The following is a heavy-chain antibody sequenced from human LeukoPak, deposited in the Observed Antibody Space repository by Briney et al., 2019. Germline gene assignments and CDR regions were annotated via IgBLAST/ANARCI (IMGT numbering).Heavy chain of an antibody. Sequence: GASVKVSCKASGGTFSSYAISWVRQAPGQGLEWMGRIIPILGIENYEQKFQGTVTITADKSTSTAYMELSSLRSEDTAVYYCARDLGTQYPSYYYGMDVWGQGTTVTVSS. V-gene: IGHV1-69*04. D-gene: IGHD1-26*01. CDR3: ARDLGTQYPSYYYGMDV. J-gene: IGHJ6*02. CDR2: IIPILGIE. CDR1: GGTFSSYA.